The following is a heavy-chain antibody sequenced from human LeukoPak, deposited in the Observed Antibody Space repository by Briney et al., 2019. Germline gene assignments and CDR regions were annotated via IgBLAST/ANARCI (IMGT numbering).Heavy chain of an antibody. D-gene: IGHD3-3*01. J-gene: IGHJ3*02. Sequence: ASVKVSCKASGYTFTSYGISWVRQAPGQGLEWMGWISAYNGNTNYAQKLQGRVTMTTDTSTSTAYMELSRLRSDDTAVYYCARERFLYDFWSGYHLTGDAFDIWGQGTMVTVSS. V-gene: IGHV1-18*01. CDR3: ARERFLYDFWSGYHLTGDAFDI. CDR1: GYTFTSYG. CDR2: ISAYNGNT.